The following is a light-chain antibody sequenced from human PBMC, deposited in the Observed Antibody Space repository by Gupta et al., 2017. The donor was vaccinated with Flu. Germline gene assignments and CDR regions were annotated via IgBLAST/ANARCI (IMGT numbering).Light chain of an antibody. CDR1: SGSIASNY. J-gene: IGLJ3*02. Sequence: LTQPHSVSESPGKTVTISCTRSSGSIASNYVQWYQQRPGSSPTTVIYEDNQRPSWVPDRFSGSIDSSSNSASLTISGLKTEDEADYYCQSYDSSIWVFGGGTKLTVL. V-gene: IGLV6-57*01. CDR3: QSYDSSIWV. CDR2: EDN.